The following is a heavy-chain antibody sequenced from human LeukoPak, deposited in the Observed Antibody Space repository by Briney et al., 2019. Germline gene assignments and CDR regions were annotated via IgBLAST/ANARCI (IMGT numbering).Heavy chain of an antibody. CDR2: IYSSGST. CDR1: GGSISSSSYY. CDR3: VRTVIPGWFDP. D-gene: IGHD4-17*01. Sequence: PSETLSLTCTVSGGSISSSSYYWGWIRQPAGKGLEWIGRIYSSGSTNYNPSLKSRVTISLDTSKNQFSLKLSSVTAADTAVYYCVRTVIPGWFDPWGQGTLVTVSS. J-gene: IGHJ5*02. V-gene: IGHV4-61*02.